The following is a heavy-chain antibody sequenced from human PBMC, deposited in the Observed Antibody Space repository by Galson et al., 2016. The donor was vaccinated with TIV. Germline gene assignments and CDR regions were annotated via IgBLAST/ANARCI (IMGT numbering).Heavy chain of an antibody. D-gene: IGHD6-13*01. V-gene: IGHV3-30*18. CDR2: TSYNGGNK. CDR3: AKCRRGYDSSWFPRAAYYYYAMDV. Sequence: SLRLSCAASGFTFSTYGMHWVRQAPGKGLGWVAVTSYNGGNKYYAASVKGRFTISRDNSKNTLHLQMNSLRAEDTAVYYCAKCRRGYDSSWFPRAAYYYYAMDVWGQGTTVTVSS. CDR1: GFTFSTYG. J-gene: IGHJ6*02.